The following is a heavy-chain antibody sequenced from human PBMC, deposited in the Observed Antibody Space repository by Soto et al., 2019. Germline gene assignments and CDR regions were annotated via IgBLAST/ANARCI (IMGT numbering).Heavy chain of an antibody. CDR1: GGTFSGYA. CDR3: ARDPRRITGTTASEDFQH. J-gene: IGHJ1*01. CDR2: IIPLLGTT. D-gene: IGHD1-20*01. V-gene: IGHV1-69*05. Sequence: VASVKVSCKASGGTFSGYAINWVRQAPGQGLEWMGGIIPLLGTTDYGHKFRGRITIATDESTGTAYMDLRSLRSEDTAVYYCARDPRRITGTTASEDFQHWGQGTPVTVSP.